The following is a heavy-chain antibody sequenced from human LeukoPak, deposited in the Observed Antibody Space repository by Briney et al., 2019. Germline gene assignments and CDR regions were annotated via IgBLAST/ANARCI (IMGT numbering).Heavy chain of an antibody. V-gene: IGHV3-30*02. CDR1: GFTFSSYG. J-gene: IGHJ4*02. CDR3: AKFSDYYDSTFDY. D-gene: IGHD3-22*01. CDR2: IRYDGSNK. Sequence: GGSLRLSCAASGFTFSSYGMHWVRQAPGKGLEWVAFIRYDGSNKYYADSVKGRFTISRDNSKNTLYLQMNSLRAEDTAVYYCAKFSDYYDSTFDYWGQGTLVTVSS.